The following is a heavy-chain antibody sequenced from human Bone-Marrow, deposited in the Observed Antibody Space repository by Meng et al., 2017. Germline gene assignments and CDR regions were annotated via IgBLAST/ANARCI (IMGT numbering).Heavy chain of an antibody. Sequence: VQLQPSGQGLGKPSQTLSPTCAISGDSVSSNSAAWHWIRQSPSRGLEWLGRTYYRSKWYTDYAVSVKSRITINPDTSKNQFSLQLNSVTPEDTAVYYCARGDYSSSPSFWGQGTLVTVSS. CDR3: ARGDYSSSPSF. D-gene: IGHD3-22*01. V-gene: IGHV6-1*01. CDR1: GDSVSSNSAA. CDR2: TYYRSKWYT. J-gene: IGHJ4*02.